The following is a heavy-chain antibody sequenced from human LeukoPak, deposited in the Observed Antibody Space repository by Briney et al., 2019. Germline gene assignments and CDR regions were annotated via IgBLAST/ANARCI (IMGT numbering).Heavy chain of an antibody. V-gene: IGHV7-4-1*02. J-gene: IGHJ6*02. D-gene: IGHD1-26*01. CDR1: GYTFTSYA. CDR2: INTNTGNP. CDR3: ARDGLSGSYLMIYYYYYGMDV. Sequence: ASVKVSCKASGYTFTSYAMNWVRQAPGQGLEWMGWINTNTGNPTYAQGFTGRFVFSLDTSVSTAYLQISSLKAEDTAVYYCARDGLSGSYLMIYYYYYGMDVWGQGTTVTVSS.